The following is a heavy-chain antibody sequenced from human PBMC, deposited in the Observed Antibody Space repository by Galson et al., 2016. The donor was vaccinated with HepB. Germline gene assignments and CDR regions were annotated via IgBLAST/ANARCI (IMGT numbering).Heavy chain of an antibody. CDR3: ARVLGSYQSFDY. J-gene: IGHJ4*02. Sequence: SLRLSCAASGFTFSSYWMHWVRQAPGKGLVWVSRINSDGSSTSYADSVKGRFTISRDNAKNTLYLQMNSLRAGDTAVYYCARVLGSYQSFDYWGQGTLVTVSS. CDR1: GFTFSSYW. CDR2: INSDGSST. D-gene: IGHD1-26*01. V-gene: IGHV3-74*01.